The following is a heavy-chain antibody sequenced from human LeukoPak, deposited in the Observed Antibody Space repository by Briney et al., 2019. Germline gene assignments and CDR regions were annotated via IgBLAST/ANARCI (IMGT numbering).Heavy chain of an antibody. CDR1: GAPFSGYY. Sequence: SETLSLTCAVYGAPFSGYYWSWIRQPPPKGLEWIGEINHSGSTNYNPSLKSRVTISVDRSKNQFSLKLSSVTAADTAVYYCARVDYGDYAEAFDIWGQGTMVTVSS. CDR3: ARVDYGDYAEAFDI. V-gene: IGHV4-34*01. D-gene: IGHD4-17*01. CDR2: INHSGST. J-gene: IGHJ3*02.